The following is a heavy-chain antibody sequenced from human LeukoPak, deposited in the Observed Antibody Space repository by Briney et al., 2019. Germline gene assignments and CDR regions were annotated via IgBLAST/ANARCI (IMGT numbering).Heavy chain of an antibody. V-gene: IGHV3-48*01. CDR1: GFTFSSYS. CDR3: ARWREIFGVVNPYGMDV. J-gene: IGHJ6*02. D-gene: IGHD3-3*01. CDR2: ISSSSSTI. Sequence: PGGSLRLSCAASGFTFSSYSMNWVRQAPGKGLEWVSYISSSSSTIYYADSVKGRFTISRGNAKNSLYLQMNSLRAEDTAVYYCARWREIFGVVNPYGMDVWGQGTTVTVSS.